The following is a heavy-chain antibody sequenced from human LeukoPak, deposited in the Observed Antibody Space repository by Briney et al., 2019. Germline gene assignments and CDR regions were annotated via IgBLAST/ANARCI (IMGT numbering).Heavy chain of an antibody. CDR3: AKPRYYESSGSFDY. CDR1: GFTFSSYA. V-gene: IGHV3-23*01. J-gene: IGHJ4*02. Sequence: GGSLRLSCAASGFTFSSYAMSWVRQAPGKGRAWVSAIRGNGGSTYYADSVKGRFTISRDNSKNTLYLEMNSLRAEDTAVYYCAKPRYYESSGSFDYWGQGALVTVSS. D-gene: IGHD3-22*01. CDR2: IRGNGGST.